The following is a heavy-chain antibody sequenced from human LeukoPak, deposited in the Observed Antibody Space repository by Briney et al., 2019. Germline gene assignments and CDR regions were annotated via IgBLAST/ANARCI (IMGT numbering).Heavy chain of an antibody. CDR3: ARHASAAGFFDY. CDR1: GDFISNNY. CDR2: IFYSGST. V-gene: IGHV4-59*08. Sequence: SETLSLTCTVSGDFISNNYWSWIRQPPGKGLEWIGYIFYSGSTNYNPSLKSRVTISVDTSKNQFSLKLSSVTAADTAVYYCARHASAAGFFDYWGQGTLVTVSS. J-gene: IGHJ4*02. D-gene: IGHD6-13*01.